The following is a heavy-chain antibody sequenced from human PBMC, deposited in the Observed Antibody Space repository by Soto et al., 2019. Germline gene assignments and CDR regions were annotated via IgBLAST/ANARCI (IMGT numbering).Heavy chain of an antibody. D-gene: IGHD3-16*01. CDR1: GNTFTSYD. V-gene: IGHV1-8*01. CDR3: ARDHPYDPFDLVGYYYYGMDV. CDR2: INPNSGNI. J-gene: IGHJ6*02. Sequence: ASVKVSCKASGNTFTSYDINWVRQATGHGLEWMGWINPNSGNIGYAQKFQGRVTMTRDTAIRTAYMEVSRLRSDDTAVYYCARDHPYDPFDLVGYYYYGMDVWGQGTTVTVSS.